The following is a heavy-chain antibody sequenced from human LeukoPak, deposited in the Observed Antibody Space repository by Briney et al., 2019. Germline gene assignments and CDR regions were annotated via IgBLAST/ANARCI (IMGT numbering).Heavy chain of an antibody. D-gene: IGHD3-9*01. CDR1: GYTFTGYY. CDR2: INPNSGGT. J-gene: IGHJ5*02. Sequence: GASVKVSCKASGYTFTGYYMHWMRQAPGQGLEWMGRINPNSGGTNYAQKFQGRVTMTRDTSISTAYMELSRLRSDDTAVYYCASTPSYYDILTGYYTATFDPWGQGTLVTVSS. CDR3: ASTPSYYDILTGYYTATFDP. V-gene: IGHV1-2*06.